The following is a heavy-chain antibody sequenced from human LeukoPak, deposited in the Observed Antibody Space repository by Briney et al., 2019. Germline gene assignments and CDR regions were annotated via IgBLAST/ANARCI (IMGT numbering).Heavy chain of an antibody. CDR2: ISSSSSYI. CDR3: ARGPYSSGWYLFADY. Sequence: PGGSLRLSCAASGFTFSSYSMNWVRQAPGKGLEWVSSISSSSSYIYYADSVKGRFTISRDNAKNSLYLQMNSLRAEDTAVYYCARGPYSSGWYLFADYWGQGTLVTVSS. V-gene: IGHV3-21*01. D-gene: IGHD6-19*01. CDR1: GFTFSSYS. J-gene: IGHJ4*02.